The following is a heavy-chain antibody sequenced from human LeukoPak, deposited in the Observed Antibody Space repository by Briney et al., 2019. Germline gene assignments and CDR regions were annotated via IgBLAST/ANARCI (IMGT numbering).Heavy chain of an antibody. Sequence: GGSLRLSCAASGFAFSDYYMSWIRQAPGQGLEWISYIDRSGNTKYYADSVKGRLTISRDNAKNSLLLQVNSLRAEDTAVYYCAAPSRRFLDWLPSAADVWGQGTLVTVSS. V-gene: IGHV3-11*01. CDR3: AAPSRRFLDWLPSAADV. J-gene: IGHJ3*01. D-gene: IGHD3/OR15-3a*01. CDR1: GFAFSDYY. CDR2: IDRSGNTK.